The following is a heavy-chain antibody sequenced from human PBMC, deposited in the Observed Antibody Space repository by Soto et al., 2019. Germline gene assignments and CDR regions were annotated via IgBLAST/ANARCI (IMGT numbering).Heavy chain of an antibody. CDR1: GGTFSTYA. CDR2: IIPISGAT. V-gene: IGHV1-69*12. Sequence: QVQLVQSGAEVKKPGSSVKVSCKASGGTFSTYAISWVRQAPGQGLEWMGGIIPISGATNFAQKFQGRVTITADEATRTAYMELSSLRPDDTAVFYCVRSGVTGADDAFDIWGQGPLVIVSS. D-gene: IGHD3-10*01. J-gene: IGHJ3*02. CDR3: VRSGVTGADDAFDI.